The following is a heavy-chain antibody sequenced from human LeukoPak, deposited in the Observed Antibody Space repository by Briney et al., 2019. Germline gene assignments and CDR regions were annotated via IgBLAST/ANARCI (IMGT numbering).Heavy chain of an antibody. V-gene: IGHV3-7*03. Sequence: GGSLRLSCAASGFMFSSNWMSWVRLAPGKGLEWVANIKEDGTETHYVDSVKGRFTISRDNAKNSLYLQMNSLRVEDTAVYYCAREGRSLHTFWGQGTLVTVSS. D-gene: IGHD5/OR15-5a*01. CDR2: IKEDGTET. J-gene: IGHJ4*02. CDR3: AREGRSLHTF. CDR1: GFMFSSNW.